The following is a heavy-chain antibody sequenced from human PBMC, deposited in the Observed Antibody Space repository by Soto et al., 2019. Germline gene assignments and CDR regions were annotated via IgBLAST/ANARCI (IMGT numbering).Heavy chain of an antibody. D-gene: IGHD4-4*01. Sequence: GGSLRLSCAASGFTVSSNYMSWVRQAPGKGLVWVSVIYSGGSTYYADSVKGRFTISRDNSKNTLYPQMNSLRAEDTAVYYCARLVTPTYYYYMDVWGKGTTVTVSS. CDR2: IYSGGST. CDR3: ARLVTPTYYYYMDV. J-gene: IGHJ6*03. CDR1: GFTVSSNY. V-gene: IGHV3-66*01.